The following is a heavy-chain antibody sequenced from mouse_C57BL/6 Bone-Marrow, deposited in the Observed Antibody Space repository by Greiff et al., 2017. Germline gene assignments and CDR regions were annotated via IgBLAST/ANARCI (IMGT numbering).Heavy chain of an antibody. J-gene: IGHJ2*01. V-gene: IGHV1-53*01. D-gene: IGHD1-1*01. CDR2: INPSNGGT. CDR1: GYTFTSYW. CDR3: ARYRNYYGSSPGDY. Sequence: QVQLQQPGTELVKPGASVKLSCKASGYTFTSYWMPWVQQRPGQGLEWIGNINPSNGGTNYNEKFKSKATLTVDKSSSTACMQLSSLTSEDSAVYYCARYRNYYGSSPGDYWGQGTTLTVSS.